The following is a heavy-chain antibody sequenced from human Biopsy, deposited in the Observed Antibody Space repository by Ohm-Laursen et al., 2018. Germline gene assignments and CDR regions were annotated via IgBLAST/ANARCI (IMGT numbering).Heavy chain of an antibody. Sequence: SRSLSCAASGFTFSSHAIAWARQAPGKGLERVWVVRVSGDSAYYADPVKGRFTISRDNSRNTLYLQMKSLRDEDTAVYFCIKHYCGGITCLMNFWGQGTLVTVSS. CDR1: GFTFSSHA. D-gene: IGHD2-21*01. J-gene: IGHJ4*02. CDR3: IKHYCGGITCLMNF. CDR2: VRVSGDSA. V-gene: IGHV3-23*01.